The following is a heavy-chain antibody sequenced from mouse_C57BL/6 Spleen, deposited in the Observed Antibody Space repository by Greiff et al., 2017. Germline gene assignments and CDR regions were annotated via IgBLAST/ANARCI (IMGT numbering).Heavy chain of an antibody. D-gene: IGHD4-1*01. Sequence: EVKLMESGGGLVQPGESLKLSCESNEYEFPSHDMSWVRKTPEKRLALVAAINSDGGSTYYPDTMERRFIISRDNTKKTLYLQMSSLRSEDTALYYCARQNWDGAMDYWGQGTSVTVSS. CDR3: ARQNWDGAMDY. CDR1: EYEFPSHD. V-gene: IGHV5-2*01. J-gene: IGHJ4*01. CDR2: INSDGGST.